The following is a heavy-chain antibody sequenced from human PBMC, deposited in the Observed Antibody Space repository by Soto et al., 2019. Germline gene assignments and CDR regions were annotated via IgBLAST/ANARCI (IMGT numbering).Heavy chain of an antibody. V-gene: IGHV4-31*03. J-gene: IGHJ6*02. CDR2: IYYSGST. CDR1: GGSISSGGYY. CDR3: ARDRVEWLRLRHYYGMDV. D-gene: IGHD5-12*01. Sequence: QVQLQESGPGLVKPSQTLSLTCTVSGGSISSGGYYWSWIRQHPGKGLEWIGYIYYSGSTYYNPSPKSRVTITVDTSKNQVSLELSSVTAADTAVYYCARDRVEWLRLRHYYGMDVWGQGTTVTVSS.